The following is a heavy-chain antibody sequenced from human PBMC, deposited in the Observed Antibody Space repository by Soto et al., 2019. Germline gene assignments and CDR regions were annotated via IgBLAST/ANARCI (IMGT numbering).Heavy chain of an antibody. Sequence: GGSLRLSCAASGFTFSSYAMHWVRQAPGKGLEWVAVISYDGSNKYYADSVKGRFTISRDNSKNTPYLQMNSLRAEDTAVYYCARETSVAGPYFDYWGQGTLVTVSS. CDR2: ISYDGSNK. D-gene: IGHD6-19*01. V-gene: IGHV3-30-3*01. J-gene: IGHJ4*02. CDR1: GFTFSSYA. CDR3: ARETSVAGPYFDY.